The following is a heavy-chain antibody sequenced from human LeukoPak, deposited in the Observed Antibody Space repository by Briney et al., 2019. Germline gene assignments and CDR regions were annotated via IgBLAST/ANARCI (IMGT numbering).Heavy chain of an antibody. D-gene: IGHD5-24*01. CDR2: IYHSGST. J-gene: IGHJ4*02. V-gene: IGHV4-38-2*01. CDR1: GYSITSGYY. Sequence: SETLSPTCAVSGYSITSGYYWGWIRQPPGKGLEWIGSIYHSGSTYYNPSLKTRVTISVDTSKNQFSLKLSSVTAADTAVYYCARHGLVEMALDYWGQGTLVTVSS. CDR3: ARHGLVEMALDY.